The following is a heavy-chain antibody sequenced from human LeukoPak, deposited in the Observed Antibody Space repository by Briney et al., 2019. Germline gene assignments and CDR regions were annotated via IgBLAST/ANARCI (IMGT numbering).Heavy chain of an antibody. CDR2: ISGSGGST. Sequence: AISGSGGSTYYAASVKGRFTISRDNSKNTLYLQMNSLRAEDTAVYYCAKAGYSSSWYYFDYWGQGTLVTVSS. CDR3: AKAGYSSSWYYFDY. D-gene: IGHD6-13*01. V-gene: IGHV3-23*01. J-gene: IGHJ4*02.